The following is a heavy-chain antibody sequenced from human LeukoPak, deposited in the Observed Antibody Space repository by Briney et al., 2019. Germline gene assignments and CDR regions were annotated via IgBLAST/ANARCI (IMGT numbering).Heavy chain of an antibody. V-gene: IGHV4-61*02. J-gene: IGHJ3*02. CDR3: ARRYCSSTSCYKGNAFDI. CDR1: GGSLRSGIYY. Sequence: PSGTPSVTRNVSGGSLRSGIYYWSWIRHPAGKGLEWIGRIYTSGSTNYNPSLKSRVTISVDTSKNQFSLKLSSVTAADTAVYYCARRYCSSTSCYKGNAFDIWGQGTMVTVSS. CDR2: IYTSGST. D-gene: IGHD2-2*02.